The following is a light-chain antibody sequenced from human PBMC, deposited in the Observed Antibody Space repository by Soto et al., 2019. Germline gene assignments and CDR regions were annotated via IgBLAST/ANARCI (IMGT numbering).Light chain of an antibody. CDR3: LHYSTYPLT. Sequence: DIQSTQSPSTLSGSVGDRVTITCRASQTISSWLAWYQQKPGKAPKLLIYKASTLKSGVPSRFSGSGSGTEFTLTISSLQPDDFASYYCLHYSTYPLTFGGGTKVDIK. J-gene: IGKJ4*01. CDR1: QTISSW. V-gene: IGKV1-5*03. CDR2: KAS.